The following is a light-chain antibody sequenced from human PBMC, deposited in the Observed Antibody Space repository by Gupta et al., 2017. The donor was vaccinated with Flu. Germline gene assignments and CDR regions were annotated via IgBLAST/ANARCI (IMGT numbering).Light chain of an antibody. CDR3: RRTDSKSPFT. CDR1: HSINNY. J-gene: IGKJ3*01. CDR2: AAS. Sequence: SLSASLEDRVTITCRASHSINNYLYWYKQTPGKAPNCLLYAASSCQRGVTLGFSGSGCGRDSGLTISSRQPEHSAISDCRRTDSKSPFTCGHGTKVDIK. V-gene: IGKV1-39*01.